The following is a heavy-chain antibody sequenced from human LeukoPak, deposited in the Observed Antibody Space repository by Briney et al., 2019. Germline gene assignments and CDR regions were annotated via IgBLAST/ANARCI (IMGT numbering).Heavy chain of an antibody. J-gene: IGHJ4*02. CDR2: ISGSGDGT. CDR3: AKGRSGLVVAGPNY. Sequence: PGGSLRLSCAASGFTFSSYAMSWVRQAPGEGLEWVSGISGSGDGTYYADSVKGRFTISRDNSMNTLYLQMNSLRAEDTAVYYCAKGRSGLVVAGPNYWGQGTLVTVSS. CDR1: GFTFSSYA. D-gene: IGHD6-13*01. V-gene: IGHV3-23*01.